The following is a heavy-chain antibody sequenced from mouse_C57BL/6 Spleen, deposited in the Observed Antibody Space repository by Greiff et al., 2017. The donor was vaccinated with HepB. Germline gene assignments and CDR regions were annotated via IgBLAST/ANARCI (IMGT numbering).Heavy chain of an antibody. CDR2: ISSGGDYI. CDR1: GFTFSSYA. Sequence: EVKLVESGEGLVKPGGSLKLSCAASGFTFSSYAMSWVRQTPEKRLEWVAYISSGGDYIYYADTVKGRFTISRDNARNTLYLQMSSLKSEDTAMYYCTRGGYGSRLQYFDVWGTGTTVTVSS. J-gene: IGHJ1*03. CDR3: TRGGYGSRLQYFDV. V-gene: IGHV5-9-1*02. D-gene: IGHD1-1*01.